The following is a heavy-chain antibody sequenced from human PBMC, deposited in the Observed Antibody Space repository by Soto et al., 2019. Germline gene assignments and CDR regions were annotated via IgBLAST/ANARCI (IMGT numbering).Heavy chain of an antibody. Sequence: PVGSLRLSCAASGFTFSSYDMHWVRQATGKGLEWVSAIGTAGDTYYPGSVKGRFTISRENAKNSLYLQMNSLRAGDTAVYYCARDGQLPATFYYYYGMDVWGQGTTVTVSS. CDR2: IGTAGDT. CDR3: ARDGQLPATFYYYYGMDV. CDR1: GFTFSSYD. D-gene: IGHD5-18*01. J-gene: IGHJ6*02. V-gene: IGHV3-13*01.